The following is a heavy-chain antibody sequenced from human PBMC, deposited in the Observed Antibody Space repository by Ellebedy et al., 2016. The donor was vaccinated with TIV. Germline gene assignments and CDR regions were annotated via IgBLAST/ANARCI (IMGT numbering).Heavy chain of an antibody. CDR3: ARDYGVATIVANFDY. D-gene: IGHD5-12*01. Sequence: AASVKVSCKATGYPFTSYGISWVRQAPGQGLEWMGWISPFNGDTKFAQKFQDRVTMTTDTSTTTVNMDLRSLRSDDTAVYYCARDYGVATIVANFDYWGQGTQVTVSS. CDR1: GYPFTSYG. V-gene: IGHV1-18*04. J-gene: IGHJ4*02. CDR2: ISPFNGDT.